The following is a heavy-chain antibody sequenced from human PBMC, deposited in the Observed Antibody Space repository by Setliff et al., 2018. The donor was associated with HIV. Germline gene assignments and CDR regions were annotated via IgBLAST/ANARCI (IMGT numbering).Heavy chain of an antibody. V-gene: IGHV4-34*01. CDR2: INHSGST. CDR3: ARGPRITLIEVVTSDYYYGMDV. Sequence: SETLSLTCAVYGGAFSGYYWSWIRQPPGKGLEWIGEINHSGSTNYNPSLKSRVAISVDASKNHFSLKVSSVTAADTAVYYCARGPRITLIEVVTSDYYYGMDVWGQGTTVTVSS. J-gene: IGHJ6*02. CDR1: GGAFSGYY. D-gene: IGHD3-22*01.